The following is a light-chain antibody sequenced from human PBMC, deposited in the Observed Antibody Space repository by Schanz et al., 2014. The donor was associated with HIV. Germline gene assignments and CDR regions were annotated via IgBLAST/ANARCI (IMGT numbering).Light chain of an antibody. Sequence: FMLTQPHSVSASPGKTVIISCTRNSGSIASSFVQGYQQRPDSAPTLVISENNDRPSGVPDRISGSIDSSSNSASLTISGLKPDDEGDYYCQSYDNDSPAVFGGGTKVTVL. J-gene: IGLJ3*02. CDR3: QSYDNDSPAV. CDR1: SGSIASSF. CDR2: ENN. V-gene: IGLV6-57*04.